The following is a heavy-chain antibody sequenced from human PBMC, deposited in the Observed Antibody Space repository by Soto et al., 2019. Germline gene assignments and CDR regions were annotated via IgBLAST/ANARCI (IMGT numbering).Heavy chain of an antibody. V-gene: IGHV3-9*01. CDR2: ISWNSGSI. J-gene: IGHJ6*03. CDR1: GFTFDDYA. D-gene: IGHD4-17*01. CDR3: AKDIRCCYGDYVDYYYYMDV. Sequence: EVQLVESGGGLVQPGRSLRLSCAASGFTFDDYAMHWVRQAPGKGLEWVSGISWNSGSIGYADSVKGRFTISRDNAKNSLYLQMNSLRAEDTALYYCAKDIRCCYGDYVDYYYYMDVWGKGTTVTVSS.